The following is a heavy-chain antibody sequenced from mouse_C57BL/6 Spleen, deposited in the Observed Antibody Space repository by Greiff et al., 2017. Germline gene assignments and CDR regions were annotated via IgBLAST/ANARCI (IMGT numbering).Heavy chain of an antibody. Sequence: VQLQQSGPELVKPGASVKISCKASGYAFSSSRMNWVKQRPGKGLEWIGRIYPGDGDTNYNGKFKGKATLTADKSSSTAYMQLSSLTSEDSAVYFCARKEGYWGQGTTLTVSS. J-gene: IGHJ2*01. CDR3: ARKEGY. CDR2: IYPGDGDT. CDR1: GYAFSSSR. V-gene: IGHV1-82*01.